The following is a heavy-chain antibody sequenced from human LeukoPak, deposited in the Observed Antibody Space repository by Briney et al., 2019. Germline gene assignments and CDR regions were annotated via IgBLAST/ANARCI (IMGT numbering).Heavy chain of an antibody. J-gene: IGHJ4*02. V-gene: IGHV1-18*01. D-gene: IGHD3-16*01. CDR1: GYTFINYN. CDR3: ARDGVFSGAYALGY. CDR2: ISTYNGDT. Sequence: GASVKVSCKASGYTFINYNINWVRQAPGQGLEWMGWISTYNGDTNSAQRLLGRVTMTTDTSTSTAYMELRSLRSDDTAVYYCARDGVFSGAYALGYWGQGTLVTVSS.